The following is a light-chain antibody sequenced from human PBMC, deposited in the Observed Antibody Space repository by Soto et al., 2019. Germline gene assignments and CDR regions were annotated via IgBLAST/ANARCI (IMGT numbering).Light chain of an antibody. CDR3: SSYAASRTRV. CDR2: GVS. V-gene: IGLV2-14*01. Sequence: QSALTQPASVSGSPGQSITISCTGTSSDFGDYNYVSWYQHHPDKAPKLIIFGVSNRPSGVSNRFSASKSGNTAFLTISGLQVDDEADYYCSSYAASRTRVFGTGTKVTVL. J-gene: IGLJ1*01. CDR1: SSDFGDYNY.